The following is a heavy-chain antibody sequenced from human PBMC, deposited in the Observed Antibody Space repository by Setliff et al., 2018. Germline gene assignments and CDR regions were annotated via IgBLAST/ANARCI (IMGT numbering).Heavy chain of an antibody. V-gene: IGHV3-23*01. D-gene: IGHD1-26*01. CDR3: AKDRAGSSEDPYFDY. Sequence: GGSLRLSCAASGFTFRSYSMNWVRQAPGKGLEWVSGISWNSGSIGYADSVKGRFTISRDNSKNTLYLQMNSLRAEDTAVYYCAKDRAGSSEDPYFDYWGQGTLVTVSS. CDR1: GFTFRSYS. J-gene: IGHJ4*02. CDR2: ISWNSGSI.